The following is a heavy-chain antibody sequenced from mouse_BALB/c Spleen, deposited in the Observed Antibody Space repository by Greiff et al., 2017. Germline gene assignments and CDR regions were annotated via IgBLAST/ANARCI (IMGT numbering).Heavy chain of an antibody. CDR3: ARQDYYYFDY. V-gene: IGHV5-15*02. Sequence: EVKLVESGGGLVQPGGSRKLSCAASGFTFSDYGMAWVRQAPGKGPEWVAFISNLAYSIYYADTVTGRFTISRENAKNTLYLEMSSLRSEDTAMYYCARQDYYYFDYWGQGTTLTVSS. D-gene: IGHD1-1*02. CDR1: GFTFSDYG. CDR2: ISNLAYSI. J-gene: IGHJ2*01.